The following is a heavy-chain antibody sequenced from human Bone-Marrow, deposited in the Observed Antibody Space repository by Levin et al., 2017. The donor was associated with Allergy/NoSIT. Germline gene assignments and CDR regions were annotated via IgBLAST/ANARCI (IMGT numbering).Heavy chain of an antibody. Sequence: LSLTCAASGFTFRSYDMHWVRQGTGKGLEWVSYISSSGSTIYYADSVKGRFTISRDNAKNSLYLQMNSLRAEDTAVYYCASYSSSWYYFDYWGQGTLVTVSS. CDR2: ISSSGSTI. CDR3: ASYSSSWYYFDY. D-gene: IGHD6-13*01. V-gene: IGHV3-11*01. J-gene: IGHJ4*02. CDR1: GFTFRSYD.